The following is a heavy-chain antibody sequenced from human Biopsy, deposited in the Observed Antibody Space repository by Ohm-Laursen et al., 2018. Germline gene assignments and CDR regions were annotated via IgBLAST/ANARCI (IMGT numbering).Heavy chain of an antibody. V-gene: IGHV4-61*02. D-gene: IGHD3-22*01. J-gene: IGHJ3*02. CDR2: IYSSGST. CDR3: ARWTPEYDSSRYYLDAFDI. Sequence: SQTLSLTCAVSGYSVTNDYYWSWIRQPAGKGLEWIGRIYSSGSTNYNPSLKSRVTLSMDASKRQFSLKLSFVTAADTAVYYCARWTPEYDSSRYYLDAFDIWGQGTKVTVSS. CDR1: GYSVTNDYY.